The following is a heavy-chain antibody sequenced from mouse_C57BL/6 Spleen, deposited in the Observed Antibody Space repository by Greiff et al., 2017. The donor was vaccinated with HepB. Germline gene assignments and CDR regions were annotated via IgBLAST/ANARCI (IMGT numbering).Heavy chain of an antibody. CDR1: GYTFTSYW. CDR2: IDPSDSET. CDR3: ARDITTGVATRYFDV. V-gene: IGHV1-52*01. Sequence: QVQLQQPGAELVRPGSSVKLSCKASGYTFTSYWMHWVKQRPIQGLEWIGNIDPSDSETHYNQKFKDKATLTVDKSSSTAYMQLSSLTSEDSAVYYCARDITTGVATRYFDVWGTGTTVTVSS. J-gene: IGHJ1*03. D-gene: IGHD1-1*01.